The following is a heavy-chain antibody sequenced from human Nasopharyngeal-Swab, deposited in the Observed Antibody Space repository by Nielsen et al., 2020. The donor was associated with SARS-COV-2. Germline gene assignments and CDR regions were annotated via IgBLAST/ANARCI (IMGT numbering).Heavy chain of an antibody. J-gene: IGHJ4*02. CDR3: ATPWELSAY. CDR2: IYYSGST. Sequence: WIRQPPGKGLEWIGSIYYSGSTYYNPSLKGRVTISVDTSKNQFSLKLSSVTAADTAVYYCATPWELSAYWGQGTLVTVSS. D-gene: IGHD1-26*01. V-gene: IGHV4-39*01.